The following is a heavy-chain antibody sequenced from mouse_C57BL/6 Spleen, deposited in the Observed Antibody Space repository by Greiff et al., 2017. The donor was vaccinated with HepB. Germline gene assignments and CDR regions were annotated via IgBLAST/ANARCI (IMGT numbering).Heavy chain of an antibody. CDR2: IYPGDGDT. CDR1: GYAFSSSW. CDR3: ARDWPYYYGSSYDWYFDV. Sequence: VQLKESGPELVKPGASVKISCKASGYAFSSSWMNWVKQRPGKGLEWIGRIYPGDGDTNYNGKFKGKATLTADKSSSTAYMQLSSLTSEDSAVYFCARDWPYYYGSSYDWYFDVWGTGTTVTVSS. D-gene: IGHD1-1*01. J-gene: IGHJ1*03. V-gene: IGHV1-82*01.